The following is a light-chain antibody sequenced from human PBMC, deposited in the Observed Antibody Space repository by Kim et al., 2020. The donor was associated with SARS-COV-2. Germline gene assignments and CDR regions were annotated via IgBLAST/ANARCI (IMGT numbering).Light chain of an antibody. J-gene: IGKJ4*02. CDR2: DAS. V-gene: IGKV3-11*01. CDR3: QQRTSWTTVT. CDR1: QGISSY. Sequence: EIVLTQSPATLSLSPGERATLSCRASQGISSYLAWYQQKPGQAPRLLIYDASNRATGIPARFSGSGSGTDFTLTISSLEPEDFAVYYCQQRTSWTTVTFGGGTKVDIK.